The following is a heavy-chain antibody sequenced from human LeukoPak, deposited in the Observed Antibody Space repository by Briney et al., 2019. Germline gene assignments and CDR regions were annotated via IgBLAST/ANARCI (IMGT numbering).Heavy chain of an antibody. Sequence: GESLKISCAASGFTLSSYGMHWVRQAPGKGLEWVAVIWYDGSNKYYADSVKGRFTISRDNSKNTLYLQMNSLRAEDTAVYYCAKDVISESVVVITGFDYWGQGTLVTVSS. D-gene: IGHD3-22*01. CDR1: GFTLSSYG. V-gene: IGHV3-33*06. J-gene: IGHJ4*02. CDR2: IWYDGSNK. CDR3: AKDVISESVVVITGFDY.